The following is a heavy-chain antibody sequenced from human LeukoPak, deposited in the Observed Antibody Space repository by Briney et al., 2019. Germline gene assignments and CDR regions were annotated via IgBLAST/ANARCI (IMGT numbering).Heavy chain of an antibody. CDR3: ARERYYDSSGYWGPDAFDI. J-gene: IGHJ3*02. D-gene: IGHD3-22*01. Sequence: GGSLRLSCAASGFTFSSYSMNWVRQAPGKGLEWVSSISSSSSYIYYADSVKGRFTISRDNAKNSLYLQMNSLRAEDTTVYYCARERYYDSSGYWGPDAFDIWGQGTMVTVSS. V-gene: IGHV3-21*01. CDR1: GFTFSSYS. CDR2: ISSSSSYI.